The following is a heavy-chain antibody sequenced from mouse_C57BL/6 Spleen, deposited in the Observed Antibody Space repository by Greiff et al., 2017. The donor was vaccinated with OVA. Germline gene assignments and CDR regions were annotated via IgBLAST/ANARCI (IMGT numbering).Heavy chain of an antibody. J-gene: IGHJ4*01. CDR3: ASDRDY. Sequence: VQRVESGPELVKPGASVKISCKASGYAFSSSWMNWVKQRPGKGLEWIGRIYPGDGDTNYNGKFKGKATLTADKSSSTAYMQLSSLTSEDSAVYVCASDRDYWGQGTSVTVSS. CDR2: IYPGDGDT. V-gene: IGHV1-82*01. CDR1: GYAFSSSW.